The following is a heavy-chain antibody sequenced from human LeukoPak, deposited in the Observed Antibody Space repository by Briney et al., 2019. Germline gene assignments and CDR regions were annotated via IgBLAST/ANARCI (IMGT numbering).Heavy chain of an antibody. Sequence: SETLSLTCTVSGGSISSSSYYWGWLRQPPGTGLEWIGSIYYSGSTYYNPSLKSRVTISVDTSKNQFSLKLSSVTAADTAVYYCATTSNYYDSSGYYTGFDYWGQGTLVTVSS. V-gene: IGHV4-39*01. D-gene: IGHD3-22*01. CDR2: IYYSGST. CDR1: GGSISSSSYY. J-gene: IGHJ4*02. CDR3: ATTSNYYDSSGYYTGFDY.